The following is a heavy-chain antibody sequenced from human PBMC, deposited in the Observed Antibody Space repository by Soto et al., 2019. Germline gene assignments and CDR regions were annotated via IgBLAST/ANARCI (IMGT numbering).Heavy chain of an antibody. V-gene: IGHV3-73*01. CDR2: IRSKANSYAT. J-gene: IGHJ4*02. CDR1: GFTFSGSA. D-gene: IGHD2-15*01. Sequence: GGSLRLSCAASGFTFSGSAMHWVRQASGKGLEWVGRIRSKANSYATAYAASVKGRSTISGDDSKNTAYLQMNSLKTEDTAVYYCTRSVAAIFSDYWGQGTLVTVSS. CDR3: TRSVAAIFSDY.